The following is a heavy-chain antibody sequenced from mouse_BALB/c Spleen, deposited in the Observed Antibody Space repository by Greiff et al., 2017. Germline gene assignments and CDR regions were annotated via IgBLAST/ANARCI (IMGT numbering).Heavy chain of an antibody. CDR2: ISSGGST. V-gene: IGHV5-6-5*01. D-gene: IGHD2-3*01. CDR3: ARKDDDGYPWFAY. CDR1: GFTFSSYA. J-gene: IGHJ3*01. Sequence: EVQLVESGGGLVKPGGSLKLSCAASGFTFSSYAMSWVRQTPEKRLEWVASISSGGSTYYPDSVKGRFTISRDNARNILYLQMSSLRSEDTAMYYCARKDDDGYPWFAYWGQGTLVTVSA.